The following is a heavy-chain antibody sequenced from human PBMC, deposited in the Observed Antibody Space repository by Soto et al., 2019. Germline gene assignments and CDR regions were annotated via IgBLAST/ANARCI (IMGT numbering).Heavy chain of an antibody. J-gene: IGHJ4*02. CDR3: ARRAGYGGLFDN. V-gene: IGHV4-31*03. Sequence: QVQLQESGPGRVKPSQTLSVTCTVSGGSISSGGYYWSWIRQHPTKGLEWIAYINHSGVTYFNPSLKGRVSVSIDKSQNQLSLNLASVTAADTAVYYCARRAGYGGLFDNWGQGILVTVSS. D-gene: IGHD4-17*01. CDR1: GGSISSGGYY. CDR2: INHSGVT.